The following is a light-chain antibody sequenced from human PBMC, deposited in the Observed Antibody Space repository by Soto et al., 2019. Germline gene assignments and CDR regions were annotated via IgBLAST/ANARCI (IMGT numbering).Light chain of an antibody. CDR1: QSVGGD. J-gene: IGKJ4*01. V-gene: IGKV3-15*01. CDR2: GAS. Sequence: EGGMTQSPATLSLSPGPRATLSCRASQSVGGDVAWYQQKPGQAPRLLIFGASTRPAGIPARFSGSGSATEFTLTISSLQSEDFAVYYCQQYNKWPPTFGRGTKVDIK. CDR3: QQYNKWPPT.